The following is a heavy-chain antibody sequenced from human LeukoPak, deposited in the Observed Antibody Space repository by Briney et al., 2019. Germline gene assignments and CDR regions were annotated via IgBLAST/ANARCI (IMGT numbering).Heavy chain of an antibody. CDR3: ARLEMATINYYFDY. CDR1: GYTFTGYY. D-gene: IGHD5-24*01. CDR2: INPNSGGT. V-gene: IGHV1-2*02. Sequence: ASVKVSCKASGYTFTGYYMHWVRQAPGQGLEWMGWINPNSGGTNYAQKFQGRVTMTRDTSISTAYLQWSSLKASDTAMYYCARLEMATINYYFDYWGQGTLVTVSS. J-gene: IGHJ4*02.